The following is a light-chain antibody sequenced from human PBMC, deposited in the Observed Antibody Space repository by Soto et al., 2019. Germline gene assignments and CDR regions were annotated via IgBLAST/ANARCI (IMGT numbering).Light chain of an antibody. Sequence: EIVMTQSPATLSVSPGERATLSCRASQSVSSSLAWYQQKPGQAPRLLIYGASTRATGIPARFSGSGSGTDFSLTISSLQSEDFAVYYCLQYHNWPLTFGGGTKVEIK. CDR2: GAS. V-gene: IGKV3-15*01. CDR3: LQYHNWPLT. J-gene: IGKJ4*01. CDR1: QSVSSS.